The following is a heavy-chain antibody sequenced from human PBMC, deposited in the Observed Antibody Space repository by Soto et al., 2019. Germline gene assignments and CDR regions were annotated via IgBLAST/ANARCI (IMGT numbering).Heavy chain of an antibody. D-gene: IGHD3-22*01. CDR2: ISFDGSHE. CDR3: AKDRVPVGSVVIIPYYFDV. Sequence: QLELVESGGGVVHPGTSLRLSCAASGFSFNRFATHWVRQAPGKGLEWVALISFDGSHEMYADSVKGRFTISRENSKNRLYLQMNNLRVEDTALYFCAKDRVPVGSVVIIPYYFDVWGRGTLVTVSS. J-gene: IGHJ4*02. V-gene: IGHV3-30*18. CDR1: GFSFNRFA.